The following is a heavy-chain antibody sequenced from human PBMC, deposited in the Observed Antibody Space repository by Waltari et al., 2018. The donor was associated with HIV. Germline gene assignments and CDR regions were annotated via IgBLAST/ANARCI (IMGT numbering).Heavy chain of an antibody. V-gene: IGHV3-9*01. CDR3: AKVGMTTLTSYAVDI. CDR2: MSWDTGTI. D-gene: IGHD3-9*01. CDR1: GFKFADYA. J-gene: IGHJ1*01. Sequence: EVQLVESGGGLVQPGGSLRLSCAASGFKFADYAMYWVRQAPGEGLRGVSGMSWDTGTIGYADSVKGRFTISRDNANNFLSLQMNNLRAEDTALYYCAKVGMTTLTSYAVDIWGQGTLVTVSS.